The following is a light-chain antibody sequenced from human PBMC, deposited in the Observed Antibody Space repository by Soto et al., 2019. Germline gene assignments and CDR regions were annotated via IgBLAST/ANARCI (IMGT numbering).Light chain of an antibody. CDR2: EVS. CDR3: SSYTTTDTYV. V-gene: IGLV2-14*01. J-gene: IGLJ1*01. CDR1: SSDIGAYKY. Sequence: QSALTQPASVSGSPGQSITISCTGTSSDIGAYKYVSWYQQYPGKAPKLIIYEVSNRPSGVSNRFSGSKSGNTASLTISGLQAEDEADYYCSSYTTTDTYVFGTGTKLTVL.